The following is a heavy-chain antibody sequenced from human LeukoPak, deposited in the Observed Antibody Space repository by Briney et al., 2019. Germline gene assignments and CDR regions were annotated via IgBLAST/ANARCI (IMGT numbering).Heavy chain of an antibody. D-gene: IGHD6-13*01. Sequence: SETLSLTCTVSGGSISSFYWSWIRQPPGKGLEWIGYIYYSGSTNYNPSLKSRVTISVDTSKNQFSLRVNSVTAADTAVYYCARLSSGSSSWYDIDYWGQGTLVTVSS. CDR2: IYYSGST. J-gene: IGHJ4*02. CDR3: ARLSSGSSSWYDIDY. V-gene: IGHV4-59*08. CDR1: GGSISSFY.